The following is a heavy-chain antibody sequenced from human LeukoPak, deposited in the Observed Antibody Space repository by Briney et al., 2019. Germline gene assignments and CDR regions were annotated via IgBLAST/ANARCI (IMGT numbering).Heavy chain of an antibody. CDR1: GFTFSSYA. CDR2: ISSSSSYI. CDR3: AREGEIQLWLLSIGYFDL. Sequence: PGGSLRLSCAASGFTFSSYAMHWVRQAPGKGLEWVSSISSSSSYIYYADSVKGRFTISRDNAKNSLYLQMNSLRAEDTAVYYCAREGEIQLWLLSIGYFDLWGRGTLVTVSS. J-gene: IGHJ2*01. D-gene: IGHD5-18*01. V-gene: IGHV3-21*01.